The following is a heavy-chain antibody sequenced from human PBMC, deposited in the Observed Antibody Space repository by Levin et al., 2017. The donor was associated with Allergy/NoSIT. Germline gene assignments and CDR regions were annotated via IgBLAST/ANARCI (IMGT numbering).Heavy chain of an antibody. Sequence: PGGSLRLSCAASGFTFSSYWMHWVRQAPGKGLVWVSRINSDGSSTSYADSVKGRFTISRDNAKNTLYLQMNSLRAEDTAVYYCARGGPSTVTTYWYFDLWGRGTLVTVSS. D-gene: IGHD4-17*01. CDR3: ARGGPSTVTTYWYFDL. J-gene: IGHJ2*01. V-gene: IGHV3-74*01. CDR1: GFTFSSYW. CDR2: INSDGSST.